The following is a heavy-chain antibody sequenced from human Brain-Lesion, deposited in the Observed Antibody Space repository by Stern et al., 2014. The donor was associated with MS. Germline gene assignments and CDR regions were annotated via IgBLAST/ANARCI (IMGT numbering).Heavy chain of an antibody. D-gene: IGHD1-26*01. CDR1: GVSISSSGYY. CDR3: ATTRWDLFTWNWFDP. Sequence: VQLVESGPGLVKPSQTLSLTCTVSGVSISSSGYYWSWLRQPADKGLEWIGRIHDRGSTYYTPSLKSRVTISRDTAKNQFSLKLTSVTAADTAVYYCATTRWDLFTWNWFDPWGQGTLVTVSS. V-gene: IGHV4-61*02. CDR2: IHDRGST. J-gene: IGHJ5*02.